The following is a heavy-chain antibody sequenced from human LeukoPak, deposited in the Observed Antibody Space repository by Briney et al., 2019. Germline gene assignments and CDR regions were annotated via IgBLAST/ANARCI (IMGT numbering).Heavy chain of an antibody. CDR1: GGSISSYY. CDR2: IYTSGST. Sequence: KPSETLSLTCTVSGGSISSYYWSWIRQPPGKGLEWIGYIYTSGSTNYNPSLKSRVTISVDTSKNQFSLKLSSVTAADTAVYYCARHWGSGFRLAFDIWGQGTMVTVSS. V-gene: IGHV4-4*09. J-gene: IGHJ3*02. CDR3: ARHWGSGFRLAFDI. D-gene: IGHD7-27*01.